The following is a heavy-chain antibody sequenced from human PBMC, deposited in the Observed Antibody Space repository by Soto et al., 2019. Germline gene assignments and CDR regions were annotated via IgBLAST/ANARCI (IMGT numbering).Heavy chain of an antibody. Sequence: SETLSLTCTVSGGSISSGVYYWIWIRQHPGKGLEWIGYIYYSGSTYYNPSLKSRVTISVDTSKNQFSLKLSSVTAADTAVYYCARDRECSGGTCYNYFDYWGQGTLVTVSS. CDR1: GGSISSGVYY. V-gene: IGHV4-31*03. J-gene: IGHJ4*02. CDR2: IYYSGST. D-gene: IGHD2-15*01. CDR3: ARDRECSGGTCYNYFDY.